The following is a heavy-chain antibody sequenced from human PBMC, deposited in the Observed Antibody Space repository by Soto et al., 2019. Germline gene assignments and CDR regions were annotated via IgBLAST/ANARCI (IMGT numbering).Heavy chain of an antibody. CDR1: GFTFSLYS. CDR2: ISRSSPGI. J-gene: IGHJ6*02. V-gene: IGHV3-48*02. CDR3: ARAVTWGLDV. Sequence: EVQLVESGGGLVQPGGSLRLSCAASGFTFSLYSMSWVRQAPGKGLEWVSYISRSSPGIHYADCVKGRFTITRDDATNSMHLQMNSPRDGDTAVYYCARAVTWGLDVWGQGTTVSISS. D-gene: IGHD3-10*01.